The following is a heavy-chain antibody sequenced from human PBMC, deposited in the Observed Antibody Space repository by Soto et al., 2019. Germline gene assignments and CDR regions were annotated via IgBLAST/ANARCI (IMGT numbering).Heavy chain of an antibody. J-gene: IGHJ6*03. V-gene: IGHV3-48*01. CDR1: GFIFSSLS. Sequence: GGSLRLSCAASGFIFSSLSMNWVRRAPGKGLEWLSYISRDSGAIYYADSVKGRFTISRDNAKNQFSLQLTSVTPEDTAVYYCAGTTSHQWYYMDVWGKGTTVTVSS. CDR3: AGTTSHQWYYMDV. CDR2: ISRDSGAI. D-gene: IGHD1-7*01.